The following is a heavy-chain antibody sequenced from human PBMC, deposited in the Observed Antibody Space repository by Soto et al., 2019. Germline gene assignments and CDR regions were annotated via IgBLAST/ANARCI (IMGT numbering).Heavy chain of an antibody. J-gene: IGHJ6*04. CDR2: ISYDGSNK. CDR3: AKEYRSAPSLVNCMDG. Sequence: GESLILSCSASGFTFSSYGMHWVRQAPGKGLEWVAVISYDGSNKYYADSVKGRFAISRDNSKNTLYLQMNSLRSEDTAVYYCAKEYRSAPSLVNCMDGWGKGTTVTVSS. CDR1: GFTFSSYG. V-gene: IGHV3-30*18. D-gene: IGHD5-12*01.